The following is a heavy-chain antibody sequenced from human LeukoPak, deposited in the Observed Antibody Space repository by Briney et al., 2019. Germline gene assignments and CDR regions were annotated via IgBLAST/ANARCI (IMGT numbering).Heavy chain of an antibody. Sequence: GGSLRLSCGASGFTFTTYAMTWVRQAPGKGLEWVSSITGSGGSTYYGDSVKGRFTISRDNSKNTLYLQMNSLRAEDTAVYYCTGNYYGSGSYADFDYWGQGTLVTVSS. CDR1: GFTFTTYA. V-gene: IGHV3-23*01. D-gene: IGHD3-10*01. CDR3: TGNYYGSGSYADFDY. CDR2: ITGSGGST. J-gene: IGHJ4*02.